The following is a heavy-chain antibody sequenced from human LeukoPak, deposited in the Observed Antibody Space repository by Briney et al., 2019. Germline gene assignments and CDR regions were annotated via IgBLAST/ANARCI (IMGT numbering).Heavy chain of an antibody. CDR2: ISGGGDST. V-gene: IGHV3-23*01. J-gene: IGHJ4*02. D-gene: IGHD1-26*01. Sequence: TGGSLRLSCAASGFTFSSYAMSWVRQAPGKGLEWVSAISGGGDSTYYADSVKGRFTISRDNSKNTLYLQMNSLRAEDTAVYYCAKDRARGGATDFGYWGQGTLVTVSS. CDR3: AKDRARGGATDFGY. CDR1: GFTFSSYA.